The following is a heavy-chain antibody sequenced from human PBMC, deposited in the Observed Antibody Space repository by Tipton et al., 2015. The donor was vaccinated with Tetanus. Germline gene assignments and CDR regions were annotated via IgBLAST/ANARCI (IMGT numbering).Heavy chain of an antibody. CDR3: AREDGGPTLDYFDS. V-gene: IGHV3-30-3*01. Sequence: SLRLSCAASGFKFDDHAMHWVRQAPGKGLEWVAVITFDGGTKYYADSVKGRFTLSRDNSQNTRYLQMNSLKVEDTAVYYCAREDGGPTLDYFDSWGQGALVIVSS. CDR1: GFKFDDHA. CDR2: ITFDGGTK. D-gene: IGHD3-16*01. J-gene: IGHJ4*02.